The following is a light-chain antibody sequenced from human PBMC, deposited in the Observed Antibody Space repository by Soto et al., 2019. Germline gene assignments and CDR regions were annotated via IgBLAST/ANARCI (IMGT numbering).Light chain of an antibody. J-gene: IGKJ4*01. CDR3: QQYNSYPFT. V-gene: IGKV1-16*02. Sequence: DIQMTQPPSSLSESVGERAPITCRASQGISIFLAWFQQKPGKALKSLLYAESSLQSGVPSKFSGSGSGTDFTLTISSLQPEDFATYYFQQYNSYPFTFGGGTKVEIK. CDR1: QGISIF. CDR2: AES.